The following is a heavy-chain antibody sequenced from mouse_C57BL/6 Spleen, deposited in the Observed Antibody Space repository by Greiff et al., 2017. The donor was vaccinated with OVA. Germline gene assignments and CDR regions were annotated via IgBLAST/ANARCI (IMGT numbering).Heavy chain of an antibody. CDR2: IYPGSGNT. Sequence: QVQLQQSGAELVRPGASVKLSCKASGYTFTDYYINWVKQRPGQGLEWIARIYPGSGNTYYNEKFKGKATLTAEKSSSTAYMQLSSLTSEDSAVYFCARSGTTVVTPFMDYWGQGTSVTVSS. CDR1: GYTFTDYY. D-gene: IGHD1-1*01. J-gene: IGHJ4*01. CDR3: ARSGTTVVTPFMDY. V-gene: IGHV1-76*01.